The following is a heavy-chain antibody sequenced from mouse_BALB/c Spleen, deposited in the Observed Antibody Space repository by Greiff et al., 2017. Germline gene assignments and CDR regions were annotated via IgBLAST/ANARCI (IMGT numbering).Heavy chain of an antibody. CDR3: ARRDDGYYRWYFDV. D-gene: IGHD2-3*01. CDR2: IHYSGST. V-gene: IGHV3-1*02. CDR1: GYTITSGYS. Sequence: DVKLQESGPDLVKPSQSLSLTCTVTGYTITSGYSWHWIRQFPGNKLEWMGYIHYSGSTNYNPSLKSRISITRDTSKNQFFLQLNSVTTEDTATYYCARRDDGYYRWYFDVWGAGTTVTVSS. J-gene: IGHJ1*01.